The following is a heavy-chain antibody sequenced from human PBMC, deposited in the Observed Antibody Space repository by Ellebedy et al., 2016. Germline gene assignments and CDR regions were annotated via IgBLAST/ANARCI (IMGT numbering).Heavy chain of an antibody. V-gene: IGHV3-74*01. Sequence: GESLKISXAASGFTFSGFWYQRVRQAPGQGLVWVSRINNDGGDTFYAESVKGRFTISRDNAKNTLYLQMNSLRAEDTALYYCARDQDGKGSTSDYWGQGTLVTVSP. D-gene: IGHD1-14*01. CDR2: INNDGGDT. J-gene: IGHJ4*02. CDR1: GFTFSGFW. CDR3: ARDQDGKGSTSDY.